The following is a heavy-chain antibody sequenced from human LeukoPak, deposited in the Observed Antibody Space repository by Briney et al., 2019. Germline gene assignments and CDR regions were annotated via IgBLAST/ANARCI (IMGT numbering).Heavy chain of an antibody. CDR3: ARFPCSGDSCYSGIRAFDI. V-gene: IGHV4-34*01. J-gene: IGHJ3*02. Sequence: SETLSLTCAVYGGSLSGYYWNWIRQSPGKGLEWVGEINHSGTTNYNPSLKSRVTISVDTSKNQFSLRLTSVTAADTAVYYCARFPCSGDSCYSGIRAFDIWGQGTMVTVSS. D-gene: IGHD2-15*01. CDR2: INHSGTT. CDR1: GGSLSGYY.